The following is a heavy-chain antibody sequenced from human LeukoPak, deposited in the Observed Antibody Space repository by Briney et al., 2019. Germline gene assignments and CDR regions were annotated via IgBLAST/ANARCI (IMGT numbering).Heavy chain of an antibody. Sequence: GASVKVSCKASGGTFSSYAISWVRQAPGQGLEWMGGIIPIFGTANYAQKFQGRVTITADESTSTAYMELSSLRSEDTAVYYCARDTSDCSGGSCPYYYYGMDVWGQGTTVTVSS. CDR2: IIPIFGTA. J-gene: IGHJ6*02. V-gene: IGHV1-69*13. CDR3: ARDTSDCSGGSCPYYYYGMDV. CDR1: GGTFSSYA. D-gene: IGHD2-15*01.